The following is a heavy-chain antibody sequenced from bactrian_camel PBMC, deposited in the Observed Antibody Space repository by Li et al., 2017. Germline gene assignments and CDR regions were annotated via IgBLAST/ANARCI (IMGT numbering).Heavy chain of an antibody. CDR1: GFTFSSYA. CDR3: AADLRSMGWVRGRCWTQFGY. Sequence: VQLVESGGGLVQPGGSLRLSCAASGFTFSSYAMIWVRQAPGKGLEWVSGISSSGGSTGYADHVKGRFTISQDNAKNTVYLQMNSLKPEDTAVYYCAADLRSMGWVRGRCWTQFGYWGQETQVTVS. V-gene: IGHV3S40*01. J-gene: IGHJ6*01. CDR2: ISSSGGST. D-gene: IGHD5*01.